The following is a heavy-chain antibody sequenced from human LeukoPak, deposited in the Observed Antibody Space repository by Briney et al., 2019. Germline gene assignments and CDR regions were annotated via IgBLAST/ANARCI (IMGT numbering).Heavy chain of an antibody. CDR1: GFTVSSNY. CDR2: IYSGGST. J-gene: IGHJ4*02. V-gene: IGHV3-53*01. CDR3: ARDNEKAYFDY. Sequence: GGSLRLSCAASGFTVSSNYMSWGRQAPGKGLEWVSVIYSGGSTYYADSVKGRFTISRDNSKNTLYLQMNSLRAEDTAVYYCARDNEKAYFDYWGQGTLVTVSS.